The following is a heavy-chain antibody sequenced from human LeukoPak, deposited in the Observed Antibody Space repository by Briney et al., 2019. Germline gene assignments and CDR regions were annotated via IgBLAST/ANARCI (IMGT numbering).Heavy chain of an antibody. D-gene: IGHD5-24*01. CDR2: ISSSSSYT. CDR1: GFTFSDYY. Sequence: GGSLRLSCAASGFTFSDYYMSWIRQAPGKGLEWVSYISSSSSYTNYADSVKGRCTVSRDNFKNTLDLQMNSLIAEDTGVYYCARGSRDGYNSFDYWGQGTPVTVSS. J-gene: IGHJ4*02. V-gene: IGHV3-11*06. CDR3: ARGSRDGYNSFDY.